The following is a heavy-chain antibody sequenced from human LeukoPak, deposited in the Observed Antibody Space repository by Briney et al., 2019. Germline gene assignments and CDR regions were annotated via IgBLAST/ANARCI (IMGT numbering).Heavy chain of an antibody. CDR2: INWNGGST. Sequence: PGGSLRLSCAASGFTFDDYGMSWVRQAPGKGLEWVSGINWNGGSTGYADSVEGRFTISRDNAKNSLYLQMNSLRAEDTAFYYCARALSGNYGAFYYYYMDVWGKGTTVTVS. J-gene: IGHJ6*03. D-gene: IGHD1-26*01. CDR3: ARALSGNYGAFYYYYMDV. V-gene: IGHV3-20*04. CDR1: GFTFDDYG.